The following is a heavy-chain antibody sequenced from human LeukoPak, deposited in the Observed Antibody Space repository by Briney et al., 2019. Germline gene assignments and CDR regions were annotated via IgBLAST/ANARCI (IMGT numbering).Heavy chain of an antibody. D-gene: IGHD2-2*01. CDR2: IKPEGSEK. V-gene: IGHV3-7*01. CDR1: GFTFRGYW. CDR3: ARVGYCSSTSCYFRPDAFDI. Sequence: PGGSLRLSCAASGFTFRGYWMTWVRQTPRKGLEWVANIKPEGSEKYYVDSVKGRFTISRDNAKNSLHLQMNSLRAEDTAVYYCARVGYCSSTSCYFRPDAFDIWGQGTMVTVSS. J-gene: IGHJ3*02.